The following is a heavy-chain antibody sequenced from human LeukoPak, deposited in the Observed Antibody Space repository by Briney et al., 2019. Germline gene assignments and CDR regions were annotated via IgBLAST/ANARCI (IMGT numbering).Heavy chain of an antibody. Sequence: GGSLRLSCAASGFTFSKYAMSWVRQVPGKGLEWVSTIDKSGAKTYCADSVKGRFTTSRDNSNSALYLQMNSLRAEDTAVYYCAKRLAMTGTYHFDYWGQGTLVTVSS. J-gene: IGHJ4*02. CDR1: GFTFSKYA. V-gene: IGHV3-23*01. D-gene: IGHD6-19*01. CDR2: IDKSGAKT. CDR3: AKRLAMTGTYHFDY.